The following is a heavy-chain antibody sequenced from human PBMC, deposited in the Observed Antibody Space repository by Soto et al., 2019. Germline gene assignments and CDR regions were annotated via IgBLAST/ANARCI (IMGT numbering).Heavy chain of an antibody. D-gene: IGHD4-17*01. Sequence: QVQLVQSGAEVTKPGSSVTVSCKASGVTFSSYAISWVRQAPGQVLEWMGGIIPIFGTANYAQKIQGRVTITADDSTSTAYMEVSSLRSEDTAVYYCASLRGPGDYRGWGWFDPWGQGTLVTVSS. CDR1: GVTFSSYA. CDR3: ASLRGPGDYRGWGWFDP. CDR2: IIPIFGTA. J-gene: IGHJ5*02. V-gene: IGHV1-69*01.